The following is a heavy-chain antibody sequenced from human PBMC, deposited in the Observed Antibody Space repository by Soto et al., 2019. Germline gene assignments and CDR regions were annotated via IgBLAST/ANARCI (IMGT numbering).Heavy chain of an antibody. D-gene: IGHD3-3*01. CDR2: INPATGAA. CDR3: ARGGGVGVAGSAAFDM. J-gene: IGHJ3*02. Sequence: QLHLVQSGAVVKKPGASVTVSCSASGYPVTAYYMHWVRQAPGRGLEWMGGINPATGAAKYTQRFRGGVTMSRDTSTSTVFMDLGGLTSEDTAIFYCARGGGVGVAGSAAFDMWGQGTLVTVSS. CDR1: GYPVTAYY. V-gene: IGHV1-2*02.